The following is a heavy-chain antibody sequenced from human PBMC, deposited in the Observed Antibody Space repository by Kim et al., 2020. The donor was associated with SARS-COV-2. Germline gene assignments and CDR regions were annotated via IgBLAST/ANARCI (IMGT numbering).Heavy chain of an antibody. CDR2: IDPKIGNA. V-gene: IGHV1-8*01. Sequence: ASVKVSCEASGYTLTSHEIMWVRQATGQGLEWMGWIDPKIGNAGYAPKFQGRVTLTMNMALNTVYLELTGLTTEDTAFYYFARGPPADVWGRGTLVTLSS. CDR3: ARGPPADV. CDR1: GYTLTSHE. J-gene: IGHJ2*01.